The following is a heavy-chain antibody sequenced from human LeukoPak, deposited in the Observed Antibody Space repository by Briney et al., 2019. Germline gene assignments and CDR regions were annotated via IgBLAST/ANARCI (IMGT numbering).Heavy chain of an antibody. J-gene: IGHJ5*02. Sequence: ASVKVSCKASAYSFTDYYIHWVRQAPGQGLEWMGRINPNTGVTDYAQIFKGRVTITRDTSISTAYMELSRLGSDDTAVYYCARDTIGYYNWFDPWGQGTLVTVSS. D-gene: IGHD3-22*01. CDR3: ARDTIGYYNWFDP. V-gene: IGHV1-2*06. CDR1: AYSFTDYY. CDR2: INPNTGVT.